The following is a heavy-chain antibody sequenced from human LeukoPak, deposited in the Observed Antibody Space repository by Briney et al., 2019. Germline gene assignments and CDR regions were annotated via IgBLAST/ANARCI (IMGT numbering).Heavy chain of an antibody. CDR3: AKQYCSGGSCYDY. CDR2: IRYDGSNK. CDR1: GFTFSSYG. D-gene: IGHD2-15*01. Sequence: PGGSLRLSCAASGFTFSSYGMHWVGQAPGKRLEGVAFIRYDGSNKYYADSVKGRFTISRDNSKNTLYLQMNSLRAEDTAVYYCAKQYCSGGSCYDYWGQGTLVTVSS. V-gene: IGHV3-30*02. J-gene: IGHJ4*02.